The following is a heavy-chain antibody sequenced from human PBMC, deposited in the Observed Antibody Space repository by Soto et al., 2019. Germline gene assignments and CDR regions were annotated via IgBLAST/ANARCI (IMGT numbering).Heavy chain of an antibody. Sequence: QVQLVQSGAEVKKPGSSVKVSCKASGGTFSSYAISWVRQAPGQGLEWMGGIIPIFGTANYAQKFQGRVTITADKSTSTAYMALSSLRSEDTAVYYCARSGHCTNGVCYTQYNWFDPWGQGTLVTVSS. CDR2: IIPIFGTA. J-gene: IGHJ5*02. CDR3: ARSGHCTNGVCYTQYNWFDP. D-gene: IGHD2-8*01. V-gene: IGHV1-69*06. CDR1: GGTFSSYA.